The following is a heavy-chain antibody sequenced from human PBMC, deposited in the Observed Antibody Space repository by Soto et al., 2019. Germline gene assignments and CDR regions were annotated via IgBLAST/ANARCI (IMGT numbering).Heavy chain of an antibody. Sequence: PGGSLRLSCAASGFTFSDSVMYWVRQTSGKGLEWVGRIRSKADSYATAYAASVKGRCTISRDDSKNTVYLQMNSLNTEDTAVYYCSSNFHYAFAIWGQGSMVPVSS. D-gene: IGHD1-1*01. J-gene: IGHJ3*02. V-gene: IGHV3-73*01. CDR3: SSNFHYAFAI. CDR2: IRSKADSYAT. CDR1: GFTFSDSV.